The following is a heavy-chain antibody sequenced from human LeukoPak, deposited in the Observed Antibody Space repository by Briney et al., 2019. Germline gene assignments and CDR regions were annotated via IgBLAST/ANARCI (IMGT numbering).Heavy chain of an antibody. V-gene: IGHV3-30*18. CDR2: ISYDGSNK. J-gene: IGHJ4*02. D-gene: IGHD3-10*01. CDR1: GFTFSSYG. CDR3: AKTSSGSGSSDY. Sequence: PGGSLRLSCAASGFTFSSYGMHWVRQAPGKGLEWVAAISYDGSNKYYADSVKGRFTISRDNSKNTLYLQMNSLRAEDTAVYYCAKTSSGSGSSDYWGQGTLVTVSS.